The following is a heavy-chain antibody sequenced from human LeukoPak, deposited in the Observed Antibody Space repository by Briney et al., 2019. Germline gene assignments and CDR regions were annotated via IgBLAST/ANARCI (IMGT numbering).Heavy chain of an antibody. J-gene: IGHJ4*02. CDR2: ISSSSSYI. D-gene: IGHD4-17*01. Sequence: GGSLRLSCAASGFTFSSYSMNWVRQAPGKGLEWVSSISSSSSYIYYADSVKGRFTISRDNAKNSLYLQMNSLRAEDTAVYYCARVDYGDYAGEDYWGQGTLVTVSS. CDR1: GFTFSSYS. CDR3: ARVDYGDYAGEDY. V-gene: IGHV3-21*01.